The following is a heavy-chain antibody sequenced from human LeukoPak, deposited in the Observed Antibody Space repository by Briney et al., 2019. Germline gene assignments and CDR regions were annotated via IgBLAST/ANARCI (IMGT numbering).Heavy chain of an antibody. Sequence: SETLSLTCTVSGGSISSSSYYWGWIRQPPGKGLEWIGSIYYSGSTYYNPSLKSRVTISVDTSKNQFSLKLSSVTAADTTVYYRASLLLSQVQVKAKFDYWGRGTLVTVSS. CDR3: ASLLLSQVQVKAKFDY. J-gene: IGHJ4*02. V-gene: IGHV4-39*01. D-gene: IGHD1-26*01. CDR2: IYYSGST. CDR1: GGSISSSSYY.